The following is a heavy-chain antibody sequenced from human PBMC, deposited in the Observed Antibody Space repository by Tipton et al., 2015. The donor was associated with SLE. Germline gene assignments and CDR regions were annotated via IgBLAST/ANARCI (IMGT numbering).Heavy chain of an antibody. CDR1: GGSISGGTYY. CDR2: ISTSGIT. Sequence: TLSLTCTVSGGSISGGTYYWSWIRQPAGKGLEWIGRISTSGITNYNPSLKSRVTISVDTSRQQFSLKVESVTAADTAVYYCAKDYNHDNADYNWGQGTLVIVSS. V-gene: IGHV4-61*02. CDR3: AKDYNHDNADYN. D-gene: IGHD4-17*01. J-gene: IGHJ4*02.